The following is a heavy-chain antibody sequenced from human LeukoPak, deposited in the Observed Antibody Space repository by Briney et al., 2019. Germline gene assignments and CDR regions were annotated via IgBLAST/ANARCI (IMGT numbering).Heavy chain of an antibody. V-gene: IGHV3-7*04. CDR1: GFTFSSCW. D-gene: IGHD3-10*01. CDR3: ARDFTSTYGLDY. CDR2: INQDGSGK. J-gene: IGHJ4*02. Sequence: GGSLRLSCAASGFTFSSCWMSWVRQAPGKGLEWVANINQDGSGKYYVDSVKGRFTISRDSAKNSLYLQMNSLRAEDTAVYYCARDFTSTYGLDYWGQGTLVTVSS.